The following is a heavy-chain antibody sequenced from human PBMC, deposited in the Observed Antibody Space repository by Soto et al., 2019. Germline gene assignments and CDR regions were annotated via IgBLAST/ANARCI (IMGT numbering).Heavy chain of an antibody. V-gene: IGHV3-48*03. CDR2: ISSSGRTI. CDR1: GFTFSSYE. Sequence: EVQLVESGGGLVQPGGSLRLSCAASGFTFSSYEMKWVRQSPGKGLEWVSYISSSGRTIYYADSVKGRFTISRDNAKNSLYLQLNSLRAEDTAVFYCTRGTQQRHLDYWGQGTLVTVSS. J-gene: IGHJ4*02. D-gene: IGHD6-13*01. CDR3: TRGTQQRHLDY.